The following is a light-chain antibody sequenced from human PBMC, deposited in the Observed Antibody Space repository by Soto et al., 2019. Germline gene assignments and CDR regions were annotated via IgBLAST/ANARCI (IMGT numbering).Light chain of an antibody. CDR2: AAS. Sequence: DIQMTQSPSSLSASVGDRVTITCRTSQDISNYLAWYQQKPGKVPKLLIYAASTLQSGAPSRFSGGGSGTDFSLTISRQQPEDVATYYCHKYNSAPHTFGGGTKVEIQ. J-gene: IGKJ4*01. V-gene: IGKV1-27*01. CDR3: HKYNSAPHT. CDR1: QDISNY.